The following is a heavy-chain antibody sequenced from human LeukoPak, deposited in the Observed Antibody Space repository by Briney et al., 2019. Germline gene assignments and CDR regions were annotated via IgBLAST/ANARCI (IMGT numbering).Heavy chain of an antibody. Sequence: SVKVSCKASGGTFSSYAISWVRQAPGQGLEWMGGIIPIFGTANYAQKFQGRVTTTADESTSTAYMELSSLRSEDTAVYYCARGGTYYYDSSGYSVNDYWGQGTLVTVSS. V-gene: IGHV1-69*13. CDR2: IIPIFGTA. CDR3: ARGGTYYYDSSGYSVNDY. J-gene: IGHJ4*02. CDR1: GGTFSSYA. D-gene: IGHD3-22*01.